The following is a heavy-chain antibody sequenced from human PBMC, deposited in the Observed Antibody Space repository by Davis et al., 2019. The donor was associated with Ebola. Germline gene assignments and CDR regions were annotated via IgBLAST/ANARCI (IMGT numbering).Heavy chain of an antibody. CDR2: MNPNSGNT. Sequence: AASVKVSCKASGYISTSYDINWVRQATGQGLEWMGWMNPNSGNTGYARKFQDRVTMTRDTSMNTAYMELSSLRSEDTAVYYCARRRWSSSGCIFSWGQGTMVTVSS. J-gene: IGHJ3*01. V-gene: IGHV1-8*01. CDR1: GYISTSYD. CDR3: ARRRWSSSGCIFS. D-gene: IGHD3-22*01.